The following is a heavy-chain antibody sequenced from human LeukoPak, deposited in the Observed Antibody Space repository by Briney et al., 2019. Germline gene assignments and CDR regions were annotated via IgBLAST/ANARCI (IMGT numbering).Heavy chain of an antibody. Sequence: PGGSLRLSCAASKFSFSAYWMHWVRQAPGKGLEWVSGISWNSGSIGYEESVKGRFTTSRDNAKNSLYLQMNSLRAEDTAVYYCVKGSETYYDSRADYWGQGTLVTVSS. V-gene: IGHV3-9*01. CDR3: VKGSETYYDSRADY. CDR2: ISWNSGSI. CDR1: KFSFSAYW. D-gene: IGHD3-22*01. J-gene: IGHJ4*02.